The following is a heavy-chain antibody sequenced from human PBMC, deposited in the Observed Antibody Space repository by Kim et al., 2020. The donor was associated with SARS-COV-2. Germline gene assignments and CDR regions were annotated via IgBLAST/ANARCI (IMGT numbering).Heavy chain of an antibody. V-gene: IGHV3-21*01. D-gene: IGHD3-22*01. Sequence: GGSLRLSCAASGFTFSSYSVTWVRQAPGKGLEWVSFISSSSSYIYYADSMKGRFTVSRDNAKNSLYLQMNSLRAEDTAVYYCARGRDYYDSSGQFDYWGQGTLVTVSS. CDR3: ARGRDYYDSSGQFDY. CDR2: ISSSSSYI. J-gene: IGHJ4*02. CDR1: GFTFSSYS.